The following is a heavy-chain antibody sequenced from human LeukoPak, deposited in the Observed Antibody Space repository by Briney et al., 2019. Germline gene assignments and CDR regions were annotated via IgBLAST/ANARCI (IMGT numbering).Heavy chain of an antibody. J-gene: IGHJ4*02. CDR2: INPKSGDT. Sequence: ASVKVSCKASGYTFTDYYMHWVRQAPGQGLEWMGWINPKSGDTNFAQKFQGRVTMTRDTSITTAYMELSRLTFDDTAVYYCARDYYGSGSFSGHWGQGTLVTVS. CDR1: GYTFTDYY. V-gene: IGHV1-2*02. CDR3: ARDYYGSGSFSGH. D-gene: IGHD3-10*01.